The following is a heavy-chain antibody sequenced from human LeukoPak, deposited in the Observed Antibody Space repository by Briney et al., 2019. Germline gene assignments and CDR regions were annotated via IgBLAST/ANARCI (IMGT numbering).Heavy chain of an antibody. CDR2: IYYSGST. V-gene: IGHV4-30-4*08. D-gene: IGHD3-22*01. J-gene: IGHJ3*02. Sequence: SQTLSLTCTVSGGSISSGDYYWSWIRQPPGKGLEWIGYIYYSGSTYYNPSLKSRVTISVDTSKNQFSLKLSCVTAADTAVYYCARVIVVVYDAFDIWGQGTMVTVSS. CDR1: GGSISSGDYY. CDR3: ARVIVVVYDAFDI.